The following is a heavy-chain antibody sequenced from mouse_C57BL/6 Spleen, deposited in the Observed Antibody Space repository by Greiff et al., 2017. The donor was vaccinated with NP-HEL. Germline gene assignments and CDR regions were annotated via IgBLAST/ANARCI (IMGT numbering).Heavy chain of an antibody. CDR2: IRLKSDNYAT. CDR3: TLTGMGFDY. V-gene: IGHV6-3*01. J-gene: IGHJ2*01. CDR1: GFTFSNYW. Sequence: EVKLEESGGGLVQPGGSMKLSCVASGFTFSNYWMNWVRQSPEKGLEWVAQIRLKSDNYATHYAASVKGRFTISRDDSKSSVYLQMNNLRAEDTGIDYCTLTGMGFDYWGQGTTLTVSS. D-gene: IGHD4-1*01.